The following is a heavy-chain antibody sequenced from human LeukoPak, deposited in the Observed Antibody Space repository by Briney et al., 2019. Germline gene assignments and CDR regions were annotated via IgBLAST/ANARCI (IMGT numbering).Heavy chain of an antibody. CDR3: ARGLQLYSYYDYVWGSYRSIEGFDY. Sequence: SETLSLTCAVYGGSFSGYYWSWIRQPPGKGLEWIGEINHSGSTNYNPSLKSRVTISVDTSKNQFSLKLSSVTAADTAVYYCARGLQLYSYYDYVWGSYRSIEGFDYWGQGTLVTVSS. D-gene: IGHD3-16*02. CDR2: INHSGST. J-gene: IGHJ4*02. V-gene: IGHV4-34*01. CDR1: GGSFSGYY.